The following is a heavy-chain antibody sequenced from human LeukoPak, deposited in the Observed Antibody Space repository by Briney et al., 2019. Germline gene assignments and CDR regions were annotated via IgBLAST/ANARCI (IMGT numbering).Heavy chain of an antibody. Sequence: PGGSLRLSCAASGFTFSSYAMSWVRQAPGKGLEWVSAISGSGGSTYYADSVKGRFTISRDNAENSLYLQMNSLRAEDTAVYYCARVGTAGEYYDFWSGSWYFDYWGQGTLVTVPS. D-gene: IGHD3-3*01. V-gene: IGHV3-23*01. CDR1: GFTFSSYA. CDR3: ARVGTAGEYYDFWSGSWYFDY. CDR2: ISGSGGST. J-gene: IGHJ4*02.